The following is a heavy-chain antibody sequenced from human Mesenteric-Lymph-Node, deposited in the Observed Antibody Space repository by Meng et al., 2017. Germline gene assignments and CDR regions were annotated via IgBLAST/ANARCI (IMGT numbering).Heavy chain of an antibody. Sequence: GESLKISCAASGFTFRSFAMSWVRQAPGKGLEWVSAISGSGGSTYYADSVKGRFTISRDNSKNTLYLQMNSLRAEDTAVYYCAKRQVVPAATKYYYGMDVWGQGTTVTVSS. D-gene: IGHD2-2*01. CDR2: ISGSGGST. CDR3: AKRQVVPAATKYYYGMDV. CDR1: GFTFRSFA. V-gene: IGHV3-23*01. J-gene: IGHJ6*02.